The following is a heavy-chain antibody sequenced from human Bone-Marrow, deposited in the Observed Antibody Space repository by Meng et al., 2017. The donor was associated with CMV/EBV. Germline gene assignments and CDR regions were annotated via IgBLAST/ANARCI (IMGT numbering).Heavy chain of an antibody. V-gene: IGHV4-34*01. CDR1: GGSFSGYY. J-gene: IGHJ4*02. CDR3: AREGRGNDYRFDY. Sequence: SETLSLTCAVYGGSFSGYYWSWIRQPPGKGLEWIGEINHSGSTNYNPSLKSRVTISVDTSKNQFSLKLSSVTAADTAVYYCAREGRGNDYRFDYWGQGTLVTVSS. CDR2: INHSGST. D-gene: IGHD1-1*01.